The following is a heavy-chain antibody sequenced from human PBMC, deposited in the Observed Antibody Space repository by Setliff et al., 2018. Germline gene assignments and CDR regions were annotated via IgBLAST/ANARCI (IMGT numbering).Heavy chain of an antibody. J-gene: IGHJ3*02. CDR2: MYHSGST. CDR1: GYSISSDYY. D-gene: IGHD2-2*01. V-gene: IGHV4-38-2*01. Sequence: SETLSLTCAVSGYSISSDYYWGWIRQPPGKGLEWTGSMYHSGSTYYNPSLKSRVTISVDTSKNQFSLKLNYVTAADTAVYYCARALGYCSRTSCYADAFDIWGQGTMVTVSS. CDR3: ARALGYCSRTSCYADAFDI.